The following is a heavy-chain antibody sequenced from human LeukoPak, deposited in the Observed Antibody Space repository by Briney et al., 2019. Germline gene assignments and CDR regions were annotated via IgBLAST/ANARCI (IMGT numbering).Heavy chain of an antibody. J-gene: IGHJ4*02. V-gene: IGHV1-2*02. Sequence: ASVKVSCMASGYTFTGYYMHWVRQAPGQGLEWMGWINPNSGGTNYAQKFQGRVTMTRDTSISTAYMELSRLRSDATAVYYCAIVRVLRYFDWLLPFDYWGQGTLVTVSS. CDR1: GYTFTGYY. D-gene: IGHD3-9*01. CDR3: AIVRVLRYFDWLLPFDY. CDR2: INPNSGGT.